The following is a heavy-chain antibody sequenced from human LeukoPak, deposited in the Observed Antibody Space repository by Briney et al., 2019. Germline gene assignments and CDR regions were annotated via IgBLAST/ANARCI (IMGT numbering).Heavy chain of an antibody. V-gene: IGHV4-34*01. CDR2: INHSGST. CDR3: ARARLRYLDWLSYPTTLYGMDV. Sequence: SETLSLTCAVYGGSFSGYYWSWIRQPPGKGLEWIGEINHSGSTNYNPSLKSRVTISVDTSKNQFSLKLSSVTAADTAVYYCARARLRYLDWLSYPTTLYGMDVWGQGTTVTVSS. J-gene: IGHJ6*02. D-gene: IGHD3-9*01. CDR1: GGSFSGYY.